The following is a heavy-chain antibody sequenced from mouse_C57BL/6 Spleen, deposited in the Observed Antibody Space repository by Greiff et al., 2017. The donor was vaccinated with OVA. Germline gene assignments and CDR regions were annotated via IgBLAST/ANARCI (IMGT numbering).Heavy chain of an antibody. CDR2: IYPGDGDT. CDR3: ARWDDYDQEWFAY. CDR1: GYAFSSSW. V-gene: IGHV1-82*01. Sequence: QVQLQQSGPELVKPGASVKISCKASGYAFSSSWMNWVKQRPGKGLEWIGRIYPGDGDTNYNGKFKGKATLTADKSSSTAYMQLSSLTSEDSAVYFCARWDDYDQEWFAYWGQGTLVTVSA. D-gene: IGHD2-4*01. J-gene: IGHJ3*01.